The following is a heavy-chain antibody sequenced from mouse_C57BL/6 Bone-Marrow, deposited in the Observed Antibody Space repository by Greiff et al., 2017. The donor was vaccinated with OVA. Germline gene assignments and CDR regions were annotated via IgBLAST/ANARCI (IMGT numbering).Heavy chain of an antibody. J-gene: IGHJ2*01. CDR1: GYTFTSYW. CDR2: IHPNSGST. V-gene: IGHV1-64*01. Sequence: VQLQQPGADLVQPGASVKLSCTASGYTFTSYWMHWVKQTPGQGLEWIGMIHPNSGSTNYTEKFKSKATLTVDKASSTAYLQLSRLTSEDSAVYYCARRIAHFDYWGQGTTLTVSS. D-gene: IGHD1-3*01. CDR3: ARRIAHFDY.